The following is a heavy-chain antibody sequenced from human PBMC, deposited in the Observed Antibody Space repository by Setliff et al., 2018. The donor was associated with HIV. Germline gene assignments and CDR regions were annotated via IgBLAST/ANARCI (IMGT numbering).Heavy chain of an antibody. D-gene: IGHD2-2*01. J-gene: IGHJ3*02. CDR2: IYGSGLT. CDR3: XRESRPVPAFXFXI. CDR1: GGSITNHY. Sequence: PSEXLSLTCTXCGGSITNHYWXXXRQPAGKGLEWIGRIYGSGLTSYNPALQRPVTMSVDPSKNQXXXRXNFVTAAHXAXXXXXRESRPVPAFXFXIWGQGNMVTVSS. V-gene: IGHV4-4*07.